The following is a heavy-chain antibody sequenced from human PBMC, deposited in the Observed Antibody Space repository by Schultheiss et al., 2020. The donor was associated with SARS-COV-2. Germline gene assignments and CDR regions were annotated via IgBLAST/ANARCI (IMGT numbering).Heavy chain of an antibody. CDR2: IKSKTDGGTT. J-gene: IGHJ6*02. CDR1: GFTFSNAW. V-gene: IGHV3-15*07. D-gene: IGHD1-26*01. Sequence: GESLKISCAASGFTFSNAWMNWVRQAPGKGLEWVGRIKSKTDGGTTDYAAPVKGRFTISRDNSKNTLYLQMNSLRAEDTAVYYCARDQEWELLPDYYYYGMDVWGQGTMVTVSS. CDR3: ARDQEWELLPDYYYYGMDV.